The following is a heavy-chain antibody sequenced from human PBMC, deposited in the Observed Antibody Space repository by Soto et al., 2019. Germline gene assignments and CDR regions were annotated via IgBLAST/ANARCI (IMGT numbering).Heavy chain of an antibody. J-gene: IGHJ3*02. D-gene: IGHD3-22*01. CDR3: ASRGGYYPYDAFDI. CDR1: GGSISSGDYY. V-gene: IGHV4-30-4*01. Sequence: SETLSLTCTASGGSISSGDYYWNWIRQPPGKGLEWIGYIYYSGSTHYNLSLESRVTISVDTSKTQFSLKLRSMTAADTAVYYCASRGGYYPYDAFDIWGQGTMVT. CDR2: IYYSGST.